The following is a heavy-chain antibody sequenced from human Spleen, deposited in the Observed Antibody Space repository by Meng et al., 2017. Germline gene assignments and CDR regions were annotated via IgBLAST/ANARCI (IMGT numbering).Heavy chain of an antibody. CDR3: ARTYSNYGMDV. CDR2: INPSGGST. V-gene: IGHV1-46*01. CDR1: GYTFTNDY. D-gene: IGHD5-18*01. J-gene: IGHJ6*02. Sequence: ASVKVSCKASGYTFTNDYIHWVRQAPGQGLEWMGIINPSGGSTSYAQKFQGRVTMTRDTSTSTVYMELSSLRSEDTAVYYCARTYSNYGMDVWGQGTTVTVSS.